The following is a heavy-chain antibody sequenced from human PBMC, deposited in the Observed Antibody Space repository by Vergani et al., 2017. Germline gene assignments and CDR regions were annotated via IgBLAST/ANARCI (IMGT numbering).Heavy chain of an antibody. V-gene: IGHV3-9*02. CDR1: GFTSAGYA. CDR2: FSWNSNSI. CDR3: AKDLGTSSAGGWFDP. Sequence: EVQLEESGGGLVLPGKSLRLSCVASGFTSAGYAMHWVRQPPGKGLEWVSGFSWNSNSIGYADSVKGRFTISRDNAKNSLYLQMNSLRAEDTALYYCAKDLGTSSAGGWFDPWGQGTLVTVSS. J-gene: IGHJ5*02. D-gene: IGHD6-6*01.